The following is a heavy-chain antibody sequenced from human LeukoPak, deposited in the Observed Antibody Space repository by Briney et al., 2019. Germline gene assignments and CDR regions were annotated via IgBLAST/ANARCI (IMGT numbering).Heavy chain of an antibody. D-gene: IGHD2-2*01. J-gene: IGHJ6*03. Sequence: SGPTLVNPTQTLTLTCTFSGFSLSTSGMCVSWIRQPPGKALEWLARIDWDDDKYYSTSLKTRLTISKDTSKNQVVLTMTNMDPVDTATYYCARIRAYRSSTSCYGYYYYYMDVWGKGTTVTVSS. CDR1: GFSLSTSGMC. V-gene: IGHV2-70*11. CDR2: IDWDDDK. CDR3: ARIRAYRSSTSCYGYYYYYMDV.